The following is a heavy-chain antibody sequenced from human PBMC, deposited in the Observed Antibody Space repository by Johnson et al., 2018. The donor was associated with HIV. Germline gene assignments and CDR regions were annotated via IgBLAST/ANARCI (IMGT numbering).Heavy chain of an antibody. CDR1: QFTFSNYY. D-gene: IGHD3-9*01. CDR3: ARSEVRYFDWSYQRGAFDI. V-gene: IGHV3-25*04. J-gene: IGHJ3*02. Sequence: QLVESGGGVVQPGGSPRLSCAASQFTFSNYYMNCVRQAPGNGLELVGQVNPKGGSTYLIDSGKDRFKTSRDNAKNSLYLQMNSLRAEDTAVYYCARSEVRYFDWSYQRGAFDIWGQGTMVTVSS. CDR2: VNPKGGST.